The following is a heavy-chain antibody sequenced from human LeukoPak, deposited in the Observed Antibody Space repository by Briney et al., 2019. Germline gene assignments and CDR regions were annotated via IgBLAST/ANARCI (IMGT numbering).Heavy chain of an antibody. CDR1: GYTFTSYE. D-gene: IGHD3-10*01. CDR3: ARGRRGSAYY. V-gene: IGHV1-8*01. J-gene: IGHJ4*02. Sequence: ASVKVSCEASGYTFTSYEINWVRQATGQGLEWVGCMNPNSGNTGYAQKFQGRVTMTRNTAISTAYMELSSLRAEDTAVYYCARGRRGSAYYWGRGTLVTVSS. CDR2: MNPNSGNT.